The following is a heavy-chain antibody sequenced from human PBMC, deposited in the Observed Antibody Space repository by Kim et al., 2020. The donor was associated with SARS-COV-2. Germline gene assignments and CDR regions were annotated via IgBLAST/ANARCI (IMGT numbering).Heavy chain of an antibody. CDR1: GFTFSFYY. CDR2: INHDGSVK. Sequence: GGSLRLSCAASGFTFSFYYMGWARQAPGKGLEWLANINHDGSVKAYVDSVKGRFTISRDNAKNSLFLQMNILRAEDTAVYVCARDDTAGNIDYWGQGTLVTVSS. J-gene: IGHJ4*02. V-gene: IGHV3-7*03. D-gene: IGHD3-10*01. CDR3: ARDDTAGNIDY.